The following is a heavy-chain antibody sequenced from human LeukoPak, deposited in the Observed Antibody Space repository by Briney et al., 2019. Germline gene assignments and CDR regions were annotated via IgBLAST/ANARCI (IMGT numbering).Heavy chain of an antibody. Sequence: PSETLSLTCTVSGDSICNYYWSWIRQTPGEGLEWIGYIYYRGSTTYNPSLTRRVTTPLATSKTKLYLQLTSMTAADTAVHYCTRREYTGKDSPYDSWRQGTLVTVSS. CDR2: IYYRGST. V-gene: IGHV4-59*01. CDR1: GDSICNYY. J-gene: IGHJ4*02. CDR3: TRREYTGKDSPYDS. D-gene: IGHD1-26*01.